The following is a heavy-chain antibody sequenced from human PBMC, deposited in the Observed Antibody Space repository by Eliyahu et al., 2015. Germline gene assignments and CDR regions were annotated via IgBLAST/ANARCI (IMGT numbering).Heavy chain of an antibody. V-gene: IGHV4-30-4*01. D-gene: IGHD3-22*01. CDR3: AREGAYYYDSSGSTDAFDI. CDR2: IYYRGST. Sequence: QVQLQESGPGLVKPSQTLSLXXXVXGGSISSGDYYWSWIRQPPGKGLXXXGYIYYRGSTHYNPSLKSRVTISVDTSKNQFSLKLSSVTAADTAVYYCAREGAYYYDSSGSTDAFDIWGQGTMVTVSS. CDR1: GGSISSGDYY. J-gene: IGHJ3*02.